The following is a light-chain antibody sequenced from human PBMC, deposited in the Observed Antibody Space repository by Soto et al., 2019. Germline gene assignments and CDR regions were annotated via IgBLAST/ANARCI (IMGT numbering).Light chain of an antibody. J-gene: IGLJ2*01. V-gene: IGLV2-23*01. CDR3: CSYAGGSTPVV. Sequence: QSALTQPASVSGSPGQSITISCTGISSDIGSYNLVSWYQHHPGKAPKLMMYEGSKRPSGVSNRFSGSKSGNTASLTISGLQAEDEADYYCCSYAGGSTPVVFGGGTKLTVL. CDR2: EGS. CDR1: SSDIGSYNL.